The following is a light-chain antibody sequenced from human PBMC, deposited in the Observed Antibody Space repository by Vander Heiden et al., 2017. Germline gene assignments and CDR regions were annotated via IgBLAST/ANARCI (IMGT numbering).Light chain of an antibody. Sequence: ETVLTQSPATLSLSPGEGATLSCRASQSVDIYLAWYQQRPGQAPRLLIYDASSRAPGIPARFSGSGSGTDFTLTISSLEPEDFAVYYCLQRKYWPPLTFGGGTKVEIK. CDR2: DAS. CDR1: QSVDIY. J-gene: IGKJ4*01. CDR3: LQRKYWPPLT. V-gene: IGKV3-11*01.